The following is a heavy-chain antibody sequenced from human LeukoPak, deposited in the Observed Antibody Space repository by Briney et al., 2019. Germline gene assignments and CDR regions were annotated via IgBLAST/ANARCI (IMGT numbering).Heavy chain of an antibody. CDR2: INASGGST. J-gene: IGHJ5*02. CDR3: ARGAWFDP. V-gene: IGHV1-46*01. Sequence: ASVKVSCKASGYTFTSYYMHWVRQAPGQGLEWMGIINASGGSTSYAQKFQGRVTMTRDTSTSTVYMELRTLRSERSTVYYCARGAWFDPWGQGTLVTVSS. CDR1: GYTFTSYY.